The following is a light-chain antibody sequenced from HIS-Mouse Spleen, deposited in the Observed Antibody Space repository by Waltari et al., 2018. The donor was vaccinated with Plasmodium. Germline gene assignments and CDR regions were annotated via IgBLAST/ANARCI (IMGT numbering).Light chain of an antibody. CDR3: QQRSNWPRVLT. CDR1: QSVSSY. CDR2: AAS. V-gene: IGKV3-11*01. Sequence: ELVFTQSPATLSLSPGERATLSYRASQSVSSYLAWYQQKPGQAPRLLIYAASNRATGIPARFSGSGSGTDFTLTISSLEPEDFAVYYCQQRSNWPRVLTFGGGTKVEIK. J-gene: IGKJ4*01.